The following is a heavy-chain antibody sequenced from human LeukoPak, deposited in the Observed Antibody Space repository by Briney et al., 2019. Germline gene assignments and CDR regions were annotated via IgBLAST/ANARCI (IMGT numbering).Heavy chain of an antibody. V-gene: IGHV3-23*01. J-gene: IGHJ3*02. CDR2: ISDSGGST. CDR1: GFTFSNHA. Sequence: PGGSLRLSCAASGFTFSNHAMSWVRQAPGKGLEWVAVISDSGGSTYYADSVKGRFTISRDNSKNTLYLQMNSLRAEDTAVYYCAREVLAAFDIWGQGTMVTVSS. CDR3: AREVLAAFDI. D-gene: IGHD3-3*02.